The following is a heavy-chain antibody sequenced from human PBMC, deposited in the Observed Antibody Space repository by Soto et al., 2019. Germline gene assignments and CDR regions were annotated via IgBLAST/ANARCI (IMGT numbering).Heavy chain of an antibody. D-gene: IGHD7-27*01. V-gene: IGHV3-11*01. CDR3: ARERLRTGEY. J-gene: IGHJ4*02. CDR1: GFTFSDYY. CDR2: ISSSGTTI. Sequence: GGSLRLSCAASGFTFSDYYMSWIRQAPGRGLEWVSYISSSGTTIYHADSVKGRFTISRDNPKNSLYLQMNSLRAEDTAVYYCARERLRTGEYWGQGTLVTVSS.